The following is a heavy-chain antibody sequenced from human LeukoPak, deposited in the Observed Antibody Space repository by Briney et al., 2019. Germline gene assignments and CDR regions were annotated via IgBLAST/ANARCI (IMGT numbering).Heavy chain of an antibody. Sequence: GGSLRLSCAASGFTFSTYWMNWFRQTPGKGLEWVAKIKADGGEKDHVASVKGRFTISRDNAKNSLYLQMNSLRAEDTAVYYCAREQWLVPSYYYYYMDVWGKGTTITVSS. CDR1: GFTFSTYW. V-gene: IGHV3-7*01. CDR2: IKADGGEK. CDR3: AREQWLVPSYYYYYMDV. J-gene: IGHJ6*03. D-gene: IGHD6-19*01.